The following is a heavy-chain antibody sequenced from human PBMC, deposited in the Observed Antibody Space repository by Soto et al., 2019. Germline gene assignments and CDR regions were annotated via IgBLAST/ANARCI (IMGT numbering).Heavy chain of an antibody. CDR3: AREWDPTMVPSADY. V-gene: IGHV1-2*02. D-gene: IGHD5-18*01. CDR1: GYTFTGYS. J-gene: IGHJ4*02. CDR2: IDPKNGDT. Sequence: QVQLVQSGAEVKKPGASVKVSCKASGYTFTGYSIHWVRQAPGQGLEWMGWIDPKNGDTNTAQKFQGRVTMTRXTSITTAYMELTSLRSDDTAIYYCAREWDPTMVPSADYWGQGSLVTVSS.